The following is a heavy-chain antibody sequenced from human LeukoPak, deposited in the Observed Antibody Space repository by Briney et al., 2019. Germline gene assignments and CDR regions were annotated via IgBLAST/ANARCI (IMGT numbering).Heavy chain of an antibody. CDR3: ALYYYDSSGYYYAGYFQH. Sequence: TSETLSLTCTVSGGSISSSSYYWGWIRQPPGKGLEWIESIYYSGSTYYNPSLQSRVTISVDTSKNQFSLKLSSVTAADTAVYYCALYYYDSSGYYYAGYFQHWGQGTLVTVSS. J-gene: IGHJ1*01. CDR2: IYYSGST. CDR1: GGSISSSSYY. V-gene: IGHV4-39*01. D-gene: IGHD3-22*01.